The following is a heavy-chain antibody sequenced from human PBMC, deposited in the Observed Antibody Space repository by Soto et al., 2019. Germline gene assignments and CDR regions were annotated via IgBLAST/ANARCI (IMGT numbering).Heavy chain of an antibody. Sequence: QVTLKESGPVLVKPTETLTLTCTVSGFSLSNARMGVSWIRQPPGKALEWLAHIFSNDEKSYSTSLKSRLTIXKDXAKSQVGLTMTNMDPVDTATYYCARISGWGATPTLWGQGTLVTVSS. V-gene: IGHV2-26*01. D-gene: IGHD1-26*01. CDR1: GFSLSNARMG. J-gene: IGHJ1*01. CDR3: ARISGWGATPTL. CDR2: IFSNDEK.